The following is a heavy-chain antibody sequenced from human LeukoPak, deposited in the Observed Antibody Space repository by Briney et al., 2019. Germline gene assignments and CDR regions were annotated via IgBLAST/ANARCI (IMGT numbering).Heavy chain of an antibody. D-gene: IGHD6-6*01. CDR3: ARIGYASSSLDF. CDR1: GFTFSSDA. CDR2: IKEDGGTK. Sequence: GGSLRVSCAAPGFTFSSDAMSWVRQAPGQGLEWVANIKEDGGTKYYLDSVKGRFTISRDNPKNSLYLQVDSLRGDDTAVYFCARIGYASSSLDFWGQGALVTVSS. J-gene: IGHJ4*02. V-gene: IGHV3-7*05.